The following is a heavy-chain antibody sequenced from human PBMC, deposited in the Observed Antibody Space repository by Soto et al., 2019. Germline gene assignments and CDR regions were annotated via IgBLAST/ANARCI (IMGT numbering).Heavy chain of an antibody. CDR2: INAGNGNT. CDR3: ARSIVVVTALDY. CDR1: GDTYTSYA. J-gene: IGHJ4*02. D-gene: IGHD2-21*02. V-gene: IGHV1-3*01. Sequence: ASVKVCSKDPGDTYTSYAMHWVRQEPGQRLEWMGWINAGNGNTKYSQKFQGRVTITRDTSASTAYMELSSLRSEDTAVYYCARSIVVVTALDYWGQGTLVTVSS.